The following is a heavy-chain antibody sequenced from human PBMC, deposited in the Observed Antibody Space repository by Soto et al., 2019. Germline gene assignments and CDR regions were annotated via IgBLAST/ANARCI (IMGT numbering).Heavy chain of an antibody. CDR3: TKEMRHSSGWYGAFDI. J-gene: IGHJ3*02. Sequence: GGPLSLSCAASGFPFTTAWMNWFRQPPGKGLEWVGRTKSKTDGGTTDFPAPVKGRFTISRDDSKNTLYLQMSSLKTEDTAMYYCTKEMRHSSGWYGAFDIWGQGIMVTVSS. D-gene: IGHD6-19*01. CDR1: GFPFTTAW. CDR2: TKSKTDGGTT. V-gene: IGHV3-15*01.